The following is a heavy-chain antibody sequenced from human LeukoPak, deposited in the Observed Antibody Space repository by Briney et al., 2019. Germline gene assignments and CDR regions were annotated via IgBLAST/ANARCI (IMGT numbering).Heavy chain of an antibody. D-gene: IGHD2-15*01. Sequence: SETLSLTCAVYGWSFSGYDWSWIRQPPGKGLEWIGEINHSGSTNYNPSLQSRVTISADTSKNQFSLNLRSVIAADTAVYYCTRGLRLGYCSGGSCYYWFDPWGQGTRVTVSS. V-gene: IGHV4-34*01. CDR1: GWSFSGYD. CDR2: INHSGST. J-gene: IGHJ5*02. CDR3: TRGLRLGYCSGGSCYYWFDP.